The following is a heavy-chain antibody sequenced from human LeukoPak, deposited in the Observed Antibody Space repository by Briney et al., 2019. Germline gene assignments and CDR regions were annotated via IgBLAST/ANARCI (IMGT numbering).Heavy chain of an antibody. Sequence: PSETLSLTCTVSGGSISSSSYYWGWIRQPPLKGLEGIGSIYYSGSTYYNPSLKSRVTISVDTSKNQFSLKLSSVTAADTAVYYCARVGDYDFWSGGYYYYMDVWGKGTTVTVSS. V-gene: IGHV4-39*07. D-gene: IGHD3-3*01. CDR2: IYYSGST. CDR3: ARVGDYDFWSGGYYYYMDV. J-gene: IGHJ6*03. CDR1: GGSISSSSYY.